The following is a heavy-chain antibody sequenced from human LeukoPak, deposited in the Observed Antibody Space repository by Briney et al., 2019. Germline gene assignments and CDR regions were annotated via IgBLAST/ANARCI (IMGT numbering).Heavy chain of an antibody. V-gene: IGHV3-21*01. CDR1: GFTFSSYS. Sequence: PGGSLRLSCAASGFTFSSYSMNWVRQAPGKGLEWVSSISSSSSYIYYADSVKGRFTISRDNAKNSLYLQMNSLRAEDTAVYYCASRPGGPATVDYWGQGTLVTVSS. CDR2: ISSSSSYI. CDR3: ASRPGGPATVDY. J-gene: IGHJ4*02. D-gene: IGHD6-6*01.